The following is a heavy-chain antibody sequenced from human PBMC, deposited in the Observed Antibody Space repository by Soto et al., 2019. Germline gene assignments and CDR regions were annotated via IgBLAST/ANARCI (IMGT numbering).Heavy chain of an antibody. Sequence: EGKLAESGGGMVQPGGSLRLSCVASGFTFSRYDMHWVRQAPGKGLEYVSSISSNGGTTYYGNSVKGRFTISRDNSKNTLYLPMGSLRAEDMAVYYCVRRVSGNYDYWGQGTLVTVSS. CDR2: ISSNGGTT. J-gene: IGHJ4*02. CDR1: GFTFSRYD. D-gene: IGHD1-7*01. CDR3: VRRVSGNYDY. V-gene: IGHV3-64*01.